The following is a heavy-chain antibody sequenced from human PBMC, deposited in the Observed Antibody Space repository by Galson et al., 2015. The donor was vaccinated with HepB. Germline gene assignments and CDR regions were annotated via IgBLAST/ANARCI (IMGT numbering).Heavy chain of an antibody. CDR2: ISGRGGRT. V-gene: IGHV3-23*01. CDR3: AKDILRDYYGSGTLWAFDV. J-gene: IGHJ3*01. Sequence: SLRLSCAASGFTFNSYAMSWVRQAPGKGLEWVSSISGRGGRTDHADSVKGRFTVSRDNSKNILYLEMKSLRAEDTAVYYCAKDILRDYYGSGTLWAFDVWGQGTMVTVSS. D-gene: IGHD3-10*01. CDR1: GFTFNSYA.